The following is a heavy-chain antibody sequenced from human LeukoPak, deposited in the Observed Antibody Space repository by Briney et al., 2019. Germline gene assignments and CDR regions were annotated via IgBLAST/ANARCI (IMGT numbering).Heavy chain of an antibody. CDR1: GGSFSGYY. Sequence: PSETLSLTCTVYGGSFSGYYWSWIRQPPGKGLEWIGEINHSGSTNYNPSLKSRVTISVDTSKNQFSLKLSSVTAADTAVYYCARGRGRYSSGWSADWGQGTLVTVSS. J-gene: IGHJ4*02. CDR3: ARGRGRYSSGWSAD. D-gene: IGHD6-19*01. CDR2: INHSGST. V-gene: IGHV4-34*01.